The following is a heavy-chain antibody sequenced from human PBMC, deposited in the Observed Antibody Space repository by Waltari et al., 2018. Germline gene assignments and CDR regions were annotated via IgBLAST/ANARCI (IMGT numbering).Heavy chain of an antibody. CDR2: IYYRGSP. V-gene: IGHV4-39*02. J-gene: IGHJ3*02. Sequence: QLQLQESGPGLVKPSETLSLTCPVSGGAISSSGYYWGWIRQPHGKGLEWFGPIYYRGSPHSHPPLRSRVTIFVATSQTPFSRKLRSVTAADTAVYYCARGGVRGVDAFDIWGQGTMVTVSS. CDR3: ARGGVRGVDAFDI. CDR1: GGAISSSGYY. D-gene: IGHD3-10*01.